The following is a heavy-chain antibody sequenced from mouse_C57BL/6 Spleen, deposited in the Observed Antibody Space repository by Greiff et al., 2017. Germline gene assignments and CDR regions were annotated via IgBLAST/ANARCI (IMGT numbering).Heavy chain of an antibody. Sequence: DVQLQESGPGLVKPSPSLSLTCSVTGYSITSGYYWNWIRQFPGNKLEWMGYISYNGGNNYNPSLKNRISITRDTAKNQSFLKLNSVTTEDTATYYCARKRAWFAYWGQGTLVTVSA. J-gene: IGHJ3*01. V-gene: IGHV3-6*01. CDR1: GYSITSGYY. CDR3: ARKRAWFAY. CDR2: ISYNGGN.